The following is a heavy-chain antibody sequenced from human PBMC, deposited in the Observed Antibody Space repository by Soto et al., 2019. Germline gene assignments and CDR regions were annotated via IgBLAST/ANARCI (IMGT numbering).Heavy chain of an antibody. CDR1: GGSISSSSYY. CDR2: IYYSGST. V-gene: IGHV4-39*07. D-gene: IGHD6-13*01. CDR3: ARDKRGTQQLDY. Sequence: PSETLSLTCTVSGGSISSSSYYWGWIRQPPGKGLEWIGSIYYSGSTYYNPSLKSRVTISVDTSKNQFSLKLSSVTAADTAVYYCARDKRGTQQLDYWGQGTLVTVSS. J-gene: IGHJ4*02.